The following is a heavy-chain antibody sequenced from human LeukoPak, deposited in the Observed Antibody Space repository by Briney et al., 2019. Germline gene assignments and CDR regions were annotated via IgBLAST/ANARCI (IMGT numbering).Heavy chain of an antibody. CDR1: GFTFSSYV. Sequence: PGGSLRLSCAASGFTFSSYVMSWVRQAPGKGLEWVSGISGRGSSTYYADSVKGRFTISRDNSKNTLYLQMNSLRAEDTAVHYCARQPDDFSGWNSGQDFFDYWGQGTPVTVSS. CDR3: ARQPDDFSGWNSGQDFFDY. D-gene: IGHD6-19*01. CDR2: ISGRGSST. J-gene: IGHJ4*02. V-gene: IGHV3-23*01.